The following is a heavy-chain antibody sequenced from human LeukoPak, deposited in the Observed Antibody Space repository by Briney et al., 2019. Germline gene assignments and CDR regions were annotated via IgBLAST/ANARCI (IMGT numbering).Heavy chain of an antibody. V-gene: IGHV1-46*01. Sequence: GASVKVSCKASGYTFTSYNMHWVRQAPGQGLEWMGIIHPGVGSSSYARQFQGRLTMTRDTSTSTVYMELSSLRSEDTAVYYCARTRRITIFGVAPDNWFDPWGQGTLVTVSS. J-gene: IGHJ5*02. CDR2: IHPGVGSS. CDR1: GYTFTSYN. CDR3: ARTRRITIFGVAPDNWFDP. D-gene: IGHD3-3*01.